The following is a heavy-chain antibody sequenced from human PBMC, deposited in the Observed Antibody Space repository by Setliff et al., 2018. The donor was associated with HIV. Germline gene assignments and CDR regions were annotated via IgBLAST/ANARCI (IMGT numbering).Heavy chain of an antibody. CDR3: ARAITYYYDSSGYYYFDY. CDR1: GGSVSRSSYY. V-gene: IGHV4-39*07. J-gene: IGHJ4*02. D-gene: IGHD3-22*01. CDR2: VYYTGST. Sequence: SETLSLTCTVSGGSVSRSSYYWGWIRQPTGKGLEWIGTVYYTGSTQYNPSLESRVTISLDTSKNLDTSKNQFSLKLSSVTAADTAVYYCARAITYYYDSSGYYYFDYWGQGTLVTVSS.